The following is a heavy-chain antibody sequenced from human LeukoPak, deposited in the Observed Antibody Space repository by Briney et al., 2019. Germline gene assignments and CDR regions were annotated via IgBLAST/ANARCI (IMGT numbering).Heavy chain of an antibody. D-gene: IGHD5-18*01. Sequence: GGSLRLSCAASGFTFSSYEMNWVRQAPGKGLEWVSYISSSGSTIYYADSVKGRFTISRDNAKNSLYLQVNSLRAEDTAVYYCARASRGYSYGYNYWGQGTLVTVSS. J-gene: IGHJ4*02. V-gene: IGHV3-48*03. CDR2: ISSSGSTI. CDR3: ARASRGYSYGYNY. CDR1: GFTFSSYE.